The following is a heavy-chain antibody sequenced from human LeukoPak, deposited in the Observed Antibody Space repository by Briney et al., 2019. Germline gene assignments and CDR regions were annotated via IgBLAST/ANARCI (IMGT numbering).Heavy chain of an antibody. D-gene: IGHD3-10*01. V-gene: IGHV1-2*06. CDR2: INPNSGGT. CDR3: ARSLLTMVRGGPYNWFDP. Sequence: ASANVSCKASGYTLTGYYMHWVRQAPGQGLEWMGRINPNSGGTNYAQKFQGRVTMTRDTSISTAYMELSRLRSDDTAVYYCARSLLTMVRGGPYNWFDPWGQGTLVTVSS. CDR1: GYTLTGYY. J-gene: IGHJ5*02.